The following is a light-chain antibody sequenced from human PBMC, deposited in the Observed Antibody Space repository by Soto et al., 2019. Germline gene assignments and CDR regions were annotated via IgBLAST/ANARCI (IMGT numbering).Light chain of an antibody. CDR1: QSISIS. CDR3: QQTSSPPWT. J-gene: IGKJ1*01. V-gene: IGKV1-39*01. Sequence: DIQMTQSPSSLSASVGDRVTITCRASQSISISLNCYQQTPGKAPKLLIYGASTLQSGVPSRFSGSGSGTDFTLTISSLQPEDFATYYCQQTSSPPWTFGQGTKVEIK. CDR2: GAS.